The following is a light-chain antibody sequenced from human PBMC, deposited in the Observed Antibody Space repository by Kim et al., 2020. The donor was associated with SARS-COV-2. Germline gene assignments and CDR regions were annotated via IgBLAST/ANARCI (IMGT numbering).Light chain of an antibody. CDR2: YDS. J-gene: IGLJ1*01. CDR1: NIGSKS. Sequence: SYELTQPPSVSVAPGKTARITCGGNNIGSKSVHWYQQKPGQAPVLVIYYDSDRPSGIPERFSGSNSGNTATLTISRVEAGDEADYYCQVWDTGSAHYVFGTGTKVTVL. V-gene: IGLV3-21*04. CDR3: QVWDTGSAHYV.